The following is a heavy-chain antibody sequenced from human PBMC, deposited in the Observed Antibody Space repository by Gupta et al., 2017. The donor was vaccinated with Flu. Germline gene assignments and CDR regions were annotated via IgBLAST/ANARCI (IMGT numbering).Heavy chain of an antibody. CDR1: GFTFSSYA. CDR3: AKVTGAYCGGDCYV. CDR2: ISGSGGST. J-gene: IGHJ4*02. V-gene: IGHV3-23*01. D-gene: IGHD2-21*02. Sequence: EVQLLESGGGLVQPGGSLRLSCAASGFTFSSYAMSWVRQAPGKGLEWVSAISGSGGSTYYADSVKGRFTISRDNSKNTLYLQMNSLRAEDTAVHYCAKVTGAYCGGDCYVWGQGTLVTVSS.